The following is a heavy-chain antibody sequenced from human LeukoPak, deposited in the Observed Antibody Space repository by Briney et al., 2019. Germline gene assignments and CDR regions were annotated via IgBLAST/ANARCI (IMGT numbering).Heavy chain of an antibody. CDR1: GGSISSYY. CDR3: ARDRGDTAMAHPFDY. V-gene: IGHV4-59*01. CDR2: IYYSGST. D-gene: IGHD5-18*01. Sequence: SETLSLTCTVSGGSISSYYWSWIRQPPGKGLEWIGYIYYSGSTNSNPSLKSRVTISVDTSKNQFSLKLNSVTAADTAVYYCARDRGDTAMAHPFDYWGQGTLVAVSS. J-gene: IGHJ4*02.